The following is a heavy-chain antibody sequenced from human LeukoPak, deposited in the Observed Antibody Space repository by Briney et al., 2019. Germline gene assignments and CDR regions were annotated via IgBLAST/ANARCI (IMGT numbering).Heavy chain of an antibody. V-gene: IGHV3-23*01. Sequence: GGSLRLSCAASGFTFSSYEMNWVRQAPGKGLEWVSAISGSGGSTYYADSVKGRFTISRDNSKNTLYLQMNSLRAEDTAVYYCAKADYYDSSGYLDAFDIWGQGTMVTVSS. CDR2: ISGSGGST. J-gene: IGHJ3*02. CDR3: AKADYYDSSGYLDAFDI. CDR1: GFTFSSYE. D-gene: IGHD3-22*01.